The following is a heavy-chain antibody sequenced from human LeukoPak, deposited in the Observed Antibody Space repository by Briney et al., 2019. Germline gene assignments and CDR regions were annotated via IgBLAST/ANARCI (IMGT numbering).Heavy chain of an antibody. D-gene: IGHD1-20*01. CDR1: GFAFSSYG. V-gene: IGHV3-33*01. CDR2: IWYDGSNK. Sequence: GGPLRLSCAASGFAFSSYGMHWVRQAPGKGLEWVAVIWYDGSNKYYADSVKGRFTISRDNSKNTLYLQMNSLRAEDTAVYYCARDPNWNEDYYYGMDVWGQGTTVTVSS. J-gene: IGHJ6*02. CDR3: ARDPNWNEDYYYGMDV.